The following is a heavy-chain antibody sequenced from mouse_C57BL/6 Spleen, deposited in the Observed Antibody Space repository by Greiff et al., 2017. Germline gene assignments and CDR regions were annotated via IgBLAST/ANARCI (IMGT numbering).Heavy chain of an antibody. Sequence: QVQLQQPGAELVKPGASVKMSCKASGYTFTSYWITWVKQRPGQGLEWIGDIYPGSGSTNYNEKFTSKATLTVDTASSTAYRQRSSLTAEDYAVYYCRREALTDDYWGQGTTLTVSS. CDR3: RREALTDDY. CDR2: IYPGSGST. V-gene: IGHV1-55*01. D-gene: IGHD4-1*01. J-gene: IGHJ2*01. CDR1: GYTFTSYW.